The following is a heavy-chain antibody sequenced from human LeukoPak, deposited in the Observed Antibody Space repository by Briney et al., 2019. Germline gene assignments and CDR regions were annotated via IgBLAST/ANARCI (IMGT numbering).Heavy chain of an antibody. Sequence: GGSLRLSCAASGFTFSSYGMHWVRQAPGKGLEWVAFIRYDGSNKYYADSVKGRFTISRDNSKNTLYLQMNSLRAEDTAVYYCAKAHYYYDSSGYYDSFDYWGQGTLVTVSS. CDR2: IRYDGSNK. D-gene: IGHD3-22*01. CDR3: AKAHYYYDSSGYYDSFDY. J-gene: IGHJ4*02. CDR1: GFTFSSYG. V-gene: IGHV3-30*02.